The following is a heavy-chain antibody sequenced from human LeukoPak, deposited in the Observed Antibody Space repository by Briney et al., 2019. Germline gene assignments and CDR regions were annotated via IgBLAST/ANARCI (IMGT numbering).Heavy chain of an antibody. CDR2: MHYSGDT. V-gene: IGHV4-59*01. D-gene: IGHD1-1*01. CDR1: GGSISSFF. J-gene: IGHJ4*02. CDR3: ARDLELERSRGNYGES. Sequence: SETLSLTCTVSGGSISSFFWSWIRQPPGKGLEWIGSMHYSGDTKYNPPLKSRVSLSIDTSKQQFSLRLSSVTAADTAVYYCARDLELERSRGNYGESCGQGTLVTVSS.